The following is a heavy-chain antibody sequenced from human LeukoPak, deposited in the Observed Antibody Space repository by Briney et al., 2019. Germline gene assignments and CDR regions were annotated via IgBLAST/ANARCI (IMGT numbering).Heavy chain of an antibody. V-gene: IGHV4-34*01. Sequence: SETLSLTCAVYGGSFSGYFWNWIRQPPGKGLEWIGEINHSGSTNYNPSLKSRITIPIDMSKNQFSLKLNSVTAADTAVYYCASGGYYDTSGYRPNDYWGQGTLVTVSS. CDR2: INHSGST. J-gene: IGHJ4*02. D-gene: IGHD3-22*01. CDR1: GGSFSGYF. CDR3: ASGGYYDTSGYRPNDY.